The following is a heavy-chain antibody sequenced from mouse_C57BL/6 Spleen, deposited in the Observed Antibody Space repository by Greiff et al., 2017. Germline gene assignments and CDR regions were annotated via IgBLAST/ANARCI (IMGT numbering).Heavy chain of an antibody. Sequence: QVQLQQPGAELVKPGASVKLSCKASGYTFTSYWMHWVKQRPGQGLEWIGMIHPNSGSTNYNEKFKSKATLTVDKSSSTAYMQLSSLTSEDSAVYYCARSNIYYGSSYDYWGQGTTLTVSS. CDR3: ARSNIYYGSSYDY. J-gene: IGHJ2*01. D-gene: IGHD1-1*01. V-gene: IGHV1-64*01. CDR1: GYTFTSYW. CDR2: IHPNSGST.